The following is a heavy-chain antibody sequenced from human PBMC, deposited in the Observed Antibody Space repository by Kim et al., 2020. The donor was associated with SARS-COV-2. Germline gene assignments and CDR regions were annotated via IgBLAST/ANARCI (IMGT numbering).Heavy chain of an antibody. D-gene: IGHD3-10*01. Sequence: GGSLRLSCAASGFTFSSYAMHWVRQAPGKGLEWVAVISYDGSNKYYADSVKGRFTISRDNSKNTLYLQMNSLRAEDTAVYYCARAGPLIRMVRVAFDIWGQGTMVTVSS. J-gene: IGHJ3*02. CDR3: ARAGPLIRMVRVAFDI. CDR1: GFTFSSYA. CDR2: ISYDGSNK. V-gene: IGHV3-30*04.